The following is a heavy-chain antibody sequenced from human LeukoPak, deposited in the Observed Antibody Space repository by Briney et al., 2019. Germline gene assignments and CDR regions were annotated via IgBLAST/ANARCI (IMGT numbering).Heavy chain of an antibody. Sequence: GGSLRLSCAASGFTFSSYEMNWVRQAPGKGLEWVSYISSSGSTIYYADSVKGRFTISRDNAKNSLYLQMNSLRAEDTAVYYCARVYYGSGSLYYYYYYMDVWGKGTTVTISS. D-gene: IGHD3-10*01. CDR3: ARVYYGSGSLYYYYYYMDV. J-gene: IGHJ6*03. CDR2: ISSSGSTI. V-gene: IGHV3-48*03. CDR1: GFTFSSYE.